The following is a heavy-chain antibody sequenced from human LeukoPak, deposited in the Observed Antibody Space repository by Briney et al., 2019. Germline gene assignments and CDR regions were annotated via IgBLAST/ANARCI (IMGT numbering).Heavy chain of an antibody. Sequence: GGSLRLSCTVSGFTFSNYAIHWVRQAPGKGLEYLSAVTSNGGGTYYANSVKGRFSISRDDSKNTVYLQMGSLRPEDMAVYYCTRTRYNYGYLYYFDYWGQGTLVTVSS. J-gene: IGHJ4*02. D-gene: IGHD5-18*01. CDR1: GFTFSNYA. CDR3: TRTRYNYGYLYYFDY. V-gene: IGHV3-64*01. CDR2: VTSNGGGT.